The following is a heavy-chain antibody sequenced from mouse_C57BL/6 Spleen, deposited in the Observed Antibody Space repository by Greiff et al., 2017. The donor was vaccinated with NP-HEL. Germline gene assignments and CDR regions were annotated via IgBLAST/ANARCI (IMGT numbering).Heavy chain of an antibody. D-gene: IGHD3-1*01. CDR2: INPGSGGT. V-gene: IGHV1-54*01. CDR1: GYAFTNYL. J-gene: IGHJ2*01. CDR3: ARGGAIVFDY. Sequence: QVQLQQSGAELVRPGTSVKVSCKASGYAFTNYLIEWVKQRPGQGLEWIGVINPGSGGTNYNEKFKGKATLTADKSSSTAYMQLSSLTSEDSAVYFCARGGAIVFDYWGQGTTLTVSS.